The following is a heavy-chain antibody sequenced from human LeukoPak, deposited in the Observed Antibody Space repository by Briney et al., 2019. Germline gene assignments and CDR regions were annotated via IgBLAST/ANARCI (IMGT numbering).Heavy chain of an antibody. J-gene: IGHJ1*01. CDR3: ARGNSYDSSGYPEYFQN. D-gene: IGHD3-22*01. V-gene: IGHV3-66*01. Sequence: KPGGSLRLSCAASGFTVSNNYMNWVRQAPGKGLEWVSVIYSGGSTSYADSVKGRFTISRDNSRNTVSLQMNTLRAEDTAVYYCARGNSYDSSGYPEYFQNWGQGTLVTVFS. CDR1: GFTVSNNY. CDR2: IYSGGST.